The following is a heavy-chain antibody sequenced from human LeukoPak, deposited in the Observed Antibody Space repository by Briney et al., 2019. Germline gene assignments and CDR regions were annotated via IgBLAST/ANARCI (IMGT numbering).Heavy chain of an antibody. CDR1: GFTFDDYG. V-gene: IGHV3-20*01. CDR3: ARRTMVRGVHYYYYMDV. Sequence: GGSLRLSCAASGFTFDDYGMSWVRQAPGKGLEWVSGINWNGGSTVYADAVKGRFTISRDNAKNSLYLQMNSLRAEDTALYHCARRTMVRGVHYYYYMDVWGKGTTVTISS. J-gene: IGHJ6*03. CDR2: INWNGGST. D-gene: IGHD3-10*01.